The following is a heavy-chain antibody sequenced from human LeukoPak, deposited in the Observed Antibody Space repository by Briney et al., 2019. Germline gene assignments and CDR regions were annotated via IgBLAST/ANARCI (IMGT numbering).Heavy chain of an antibody. CDR3: ARETLTPMITFGGVIVACPGGSDY. Sequence: ASVKVSCKASGYTFTSYGISWVRQAPGQGLEWMGWISAYNGNTNYAQKLQGRVTMTTDTSTSTAYMELRSLRSDDTAVYYCARETLTPMITFGGVIVACPGGSDYWGQGTLVTVSS. J-gene: IGHJ4*02. V-gene: IGHV1-18*01. CDR1: GYTFTSYG. CDR2: ISAYNGNT. D-gene: IGHD3-16*02.